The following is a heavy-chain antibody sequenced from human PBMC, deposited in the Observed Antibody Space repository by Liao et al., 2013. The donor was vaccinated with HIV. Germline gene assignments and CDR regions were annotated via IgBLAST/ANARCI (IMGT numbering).Heavy chain of an antibody. D-gene: IGHD3-22*01. CDR2: MYYSGTT. CDR3: ARWKHSGPYVTNGYFYFDY. CDR1: GDSVSSFY. J-gene: IGHJ4*02. Sequence: QMQLQESGPGLVKPSETLSLICTVSGDSVSSFYWSWIRQPPGKGLEWIGYMYYSGTTKYNPSLKSRVTISVDTSKNQFSLKLSSVTAADTAVYFCARWKHSGPYVTNGYFYFDYWGQGTLVTVSS. V-gene: IGHV4-59*02.